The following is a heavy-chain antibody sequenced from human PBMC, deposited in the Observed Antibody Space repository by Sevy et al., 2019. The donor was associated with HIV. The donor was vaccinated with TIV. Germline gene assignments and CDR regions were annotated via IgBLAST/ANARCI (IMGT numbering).Heavy chain of an antibody. J-gene: IGHJ4*02. V-gene: IGHV3-7*01. Sequence: GGSLRLSCAASGFTFSSYWMSWVRQAPGKGLEWVANIKQDGSEKYYVDSMKGRFTISIDNGKKSLYLQMNSLRADDTASYYCARAPEYGEFVYFFDYWGQGTLVTVSS. CDR2: IKQDGSEK. CDR1: GFTFSSYW. D-gene: IGHD4-17*01. CDR3: ARAPEYGEFVYFFDY.